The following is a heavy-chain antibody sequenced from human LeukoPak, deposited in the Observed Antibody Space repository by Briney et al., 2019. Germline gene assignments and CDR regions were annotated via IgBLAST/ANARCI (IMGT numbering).Heavy chain of an antibody. J-gene: IGHJ5*02. CDR2: SSDKANGYTT. V-gene: IGHV3-72*01. Sequence: QPGGSQRLSCAASGILFSDTYLDWVRQAPGKGLEWVGRSSDKANGYTTKYAASVRDRFTISRDDSKNSLYLQMKSLKIEDTAVYYCARSGDSYGPNWFDPWGQGTLVTVSS. D-gene: IGHD5-18*01. CDR1: GILFSDTY. CDR3: ARSGDSYGPNWFDP.